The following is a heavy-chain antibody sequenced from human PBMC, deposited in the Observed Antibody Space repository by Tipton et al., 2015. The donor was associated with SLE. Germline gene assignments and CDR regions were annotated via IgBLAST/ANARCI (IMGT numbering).Heavy chain of an antibody. D-gene: IGHD6-13*01. CDR2: INPSGGST. CDR1: GYTFTSYY. V-gene: IGHV1-46*01. J-gene: IGHJ4*02. Sequence: QLVQSGAEVKKPGASVKVSCKASGYTFTSYYMHWVRQAPGQGLEWMGIINPSGGSTSYAQKFQGRVTMTRDTSTSTVYMELRSLRSDDTAVYYCARALIAAAGKDYWGQGTLVTVAS. CDR3: ARALIAAAGKDY.